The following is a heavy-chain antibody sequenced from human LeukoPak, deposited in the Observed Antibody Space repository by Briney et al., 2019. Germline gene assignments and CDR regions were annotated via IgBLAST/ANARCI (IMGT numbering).Heavy chain of an antibody. V-gene: IGHV3-48*02. CDR3: ARYGSGTSYITNYFDY. CDR2: FSSSSSTI. D-gene: IGHD3-10*01. Sequence: GGSLRLSCAASGFTFSSYSMNWVRQAPGEGLEWGSYFSSSSSTIYYADSVKGRFPISRDNAKNSLYLQMKSLREEDTAVYYCARYGSGTSYITNYFDYWGQGTLVTVSS. CDR1: GFTFSSYS. J-gene: IGHJ4*02.